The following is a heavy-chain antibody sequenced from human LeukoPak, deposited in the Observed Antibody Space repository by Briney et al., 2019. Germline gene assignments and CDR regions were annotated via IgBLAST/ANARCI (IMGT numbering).Heavy chain of an antibody. CDR3: ARDRDYLRGLYYYYGMDV. D-gene: IGHD3-16*01. CDR2: ISYDGSNK. V-gene: IGHV3-30-3*01. Sequence: PGGSLRLSCAASGFTFSSYAMPWVRQAPGKGLEWVAVISYDGSNKYYADSVKGRFTISRDNSKNTLYLQMNSLRAEDTAVYYCARDRDYLRGLYYYYGMDVWGQGTTVTVSS. CDR1: GFTFSSYA. J-gene: IGHJ6*02.